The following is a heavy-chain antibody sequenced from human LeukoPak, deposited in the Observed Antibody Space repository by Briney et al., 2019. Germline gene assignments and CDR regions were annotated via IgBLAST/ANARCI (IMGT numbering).Heavy chain of an antibody. V-gene: IGHV3-23*01. J-gene: IGHJ4*02. CDR1: AFTFSDYY. CDR3: AKAGPRKDYEVDY. Sequence: GGSLRLSCAASAFTFSDYYMNWIRQAPGKGLEWVSTISNSGGSTYYADSVKGRFTISRDNSKNTLYLQMNSLRAEDTAIYYCAKAGPRKDYEVDYWGQGTLVTVSS. CDR2: ISNSGGST. D-gene: IGHD4-17*01.